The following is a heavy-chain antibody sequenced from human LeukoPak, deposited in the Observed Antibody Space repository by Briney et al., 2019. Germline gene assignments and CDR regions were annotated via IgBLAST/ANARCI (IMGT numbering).Heavy chain of an antibody. CDR1: GFTFSSYG. J-gene: IGHJ4*02. CDR3: ARDLMGYRMGSFDY. D-gene: IGHD3-10*01. V-gene: IGHV3-33*01. Sequence: GGSLRLSCAASGFTFSSYGMHWVRQAPGKGLEWVAVIWYDGSNKYYADSVKGRFTISRDNSKNTLYLQMNSLRAEDTAVYYCARDLMGYRMGSFDYWGQGTLVTVSS. CDR2: IWYDGSNK.